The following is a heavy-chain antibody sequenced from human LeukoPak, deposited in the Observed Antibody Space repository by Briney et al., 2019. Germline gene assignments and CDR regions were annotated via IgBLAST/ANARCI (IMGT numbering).Heavy chain of an antibody. CDR3: ASRWEETYWYFDL. Sequence: GGSLRLSCAASGFTFSSYAMSWVRQAPGKGLEWVSAISGSGGSTYYADSVKGRFTISRDNSKNTLNLQMNSLRAEDTAIYFCASRWEETYWYFDLWGRGTLVTVSS. V-gene: IGHV3-23*01. D-gene: IGHD1-26*01. CDR1: GFTFSSYA. J-gene: IGHJ2*01. CDR2: ISGSGGST.